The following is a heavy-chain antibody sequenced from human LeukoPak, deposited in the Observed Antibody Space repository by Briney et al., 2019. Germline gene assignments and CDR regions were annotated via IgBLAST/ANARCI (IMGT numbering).Heavy chain of an antibody. CDR1: GVTFSDHY. V-gene: IGHV3-72*01. J-gene: IGHJ4*02. D-gene: IGHD3-10*01. Sequence: GGSLRLSHAASGVTFSDHYIDWVRQAPGKGWEWVDCIRNKAEEYIKEYEASVKGRFTISRDDSKNSLYLQMNSLKTEDTAVYYCVAMVRGVGYWGQGTLVTVSS. CDR3: VAMVRGVGY. CDR2: IRNKAEEYIK.